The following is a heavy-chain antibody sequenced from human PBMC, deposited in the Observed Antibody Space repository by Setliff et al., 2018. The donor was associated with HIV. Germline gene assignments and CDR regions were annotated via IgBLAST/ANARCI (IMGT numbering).Heavy chain of an antibody. J-gene: IGHJ5*02. Sequence: PSETLSLTCNVSGFSFRNSFYNWGWIRQPPGKGLEWIGTIYYSGTTYYNPSLKSRVTMSIDTSQNQFSPKLTSVTATDPAVYYCARHRYSSSINWFDPWGQGTLVTVSS. V-gene: IGHV4-39*01. CDR3: ARHRYSSSINWFDP. CDR2: IYYSGTT. CDR1: GFSFRNSFYN. D-gene: IGHD6-13*01.